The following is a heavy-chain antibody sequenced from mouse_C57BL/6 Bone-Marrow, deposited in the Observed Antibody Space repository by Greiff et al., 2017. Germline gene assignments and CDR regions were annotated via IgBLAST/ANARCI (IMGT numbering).Heavy chain of an antibody. CDR1: GYTFTDYY. J-gene: IGHJ3*01. D-gene: IGHD1-1*01. V-gene: IGHV1-19*01. CDR2: INPYNGGT. CDR3: ARLTTVGAD. Sequence: VHVKQSGPVLVKPGASVKMSCKASGYTFTDYYMNWVKQSHGKSLEWIGVINPYNGGTSYNQKFKGKATLTVDKSSSTASMELNSLASDDSALIYCARLTTVGADWGQGTLGTGSA.